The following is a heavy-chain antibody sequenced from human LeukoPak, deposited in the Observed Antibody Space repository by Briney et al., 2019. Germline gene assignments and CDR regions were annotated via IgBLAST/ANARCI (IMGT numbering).Heavy chain of an antibody. J-gene: IGHJ4*02. V-gene: IGHV3-53*01. CDR3: ARGPDVDGYIHAPFDS. CDR1: GFSLWRHY. Sequence: GGSLRLSCAASGFSLWRHYMNWVPQAPGQGLEWVALSYSGGSTYYADSVKGRFTISRDNSKNMLYLEMNSLRVEDSAVYYCARGPDVDGYIHAPFDSWGQGTLVTASS. D-gene: IGHD5-24*01. CDR2: SYSGGST.